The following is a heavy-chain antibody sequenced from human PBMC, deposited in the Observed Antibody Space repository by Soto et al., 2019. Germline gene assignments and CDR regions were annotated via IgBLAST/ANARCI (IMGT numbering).Heavy chain of an antibody. CDR2: FDPEDGET. V-gene: IGHV1-24*01. Sequence: ASVKVSCKASGYTFTSYGISWVRQAPGKGLEWMGGFDPEDGETIYAQKFQGRVTMTEDTSTDTAYMELSSLRSEDTAVYYCATTEKLLWFGELSHWG. J-gene: IGHJ1*01. CDR3: ATTEKLLWFGELSH. D-gene: IGHD3-10*01. CDR1: GYTFTSYG.